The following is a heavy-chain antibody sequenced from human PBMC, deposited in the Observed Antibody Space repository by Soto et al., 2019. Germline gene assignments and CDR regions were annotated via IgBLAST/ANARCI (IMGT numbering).Heavy chain of an antibody. V-gene: IGHV4-59*08. CDR3: ARQYGLGFDF. CDR1: GGSINSYY. D-gene: IGHD3-10*01. Sequence: QVQLQESGPGLVKPSETLSLTCTVSGGSINSYYWSWIRQPPGKGLEWIGYIYYSGSTNYNPSLKSRVTISVDTSKNQFSLKLSSVTAADTAVYYCARQYGLGFDFWGQGTLVTVSS. J-gene: IGHJ4*02. CDR2: IYYSGST.